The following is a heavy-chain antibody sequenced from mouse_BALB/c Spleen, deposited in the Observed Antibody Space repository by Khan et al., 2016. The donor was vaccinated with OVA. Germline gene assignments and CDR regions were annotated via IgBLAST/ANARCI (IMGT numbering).Heavy chain of an antibody. V-gene: IGHV1-5*01. J-gene: IGHJ3*01. CDR1: GYTFTSYW. CDR3: TRRNWDVAWFAY. Sequence: EVQLQQSGTVLARPGASVKMSCKASGYTFTSYWMHWVKQRPGQGLEWLGDIYPGNTDTNYNQKFKGKAKLTAVTSTSTAYMEHSSLTNEDSAVYYCTRRNWDVAWFAYWGQGTLVTVSA. D-gene: IGHD4-1*01. CDR2: IYPGNTDT.